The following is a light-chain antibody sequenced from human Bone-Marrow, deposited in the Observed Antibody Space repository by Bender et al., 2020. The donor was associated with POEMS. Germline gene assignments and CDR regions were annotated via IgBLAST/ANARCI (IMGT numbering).Light chain of an antibody. V-gene: IGLV1-47*01. CDR3: AAWDDSLSGFV. J-gene: IGLJ1*01. CDR1: NSNVGSSF. CDR2: RND. Sequence: QSVLTQPPSTSGAPGQRVTLSCSGGNSNVGSSFVTWYQHLPGVAPKVLIYRNDQRPSDVPDRFSASKSGTSASLVISGLRSDDEGDYYCAAWDDSLSGFVFGSGTQVTVL.